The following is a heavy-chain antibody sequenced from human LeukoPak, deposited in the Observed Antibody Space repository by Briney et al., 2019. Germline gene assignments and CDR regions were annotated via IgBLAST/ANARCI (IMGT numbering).Heavy chain of an antibody. V-gene: IGHV3-7*01. CDR1: GFTFSTYW. D-gene: IGHD3-9*01. CDR2: IREDGTKE. CDR3: AKGGFHYDILTGYPQLDY. J-gene: IGHJ4*02. Sequence: GGSLRLSCAASGFTFSTYWMSWVRQAPGKGLEWVANIREDGTKENYVDSVKGRFTISRDNAKNSLYLQMNSLRAEDTAVYYCAKGGFHYDILTGYPQLDYWGQGTLVTVSS.